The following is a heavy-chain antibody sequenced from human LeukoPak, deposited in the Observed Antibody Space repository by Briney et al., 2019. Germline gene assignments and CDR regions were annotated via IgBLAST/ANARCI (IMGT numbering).Heavy chain of an antibody. Sequence: ASVKVSCKASGYTFTGYFIHWVRQAPGQGLKWMGLINPNTGGTHYAQSFQGRVTITRDTSISTAYMELGSLTSDDTALYYCAREGGDGFDIWGQGTMVTVSS. CDR1: GYTFTGYF. V-gene: IGHV1-2*02. CDR3: AREGGDGFDI. CDR2: INPNTGGT. D-gene: IGHD3-16*01. J-gene: IGHJ3*02.